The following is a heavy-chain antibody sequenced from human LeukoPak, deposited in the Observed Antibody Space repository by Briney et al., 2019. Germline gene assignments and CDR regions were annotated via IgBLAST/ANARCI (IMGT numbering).Heavy chain of an antibody. CDR1: GGSISSSSYY. Sequence: SETLCLTCTVSGGSISSSSYYWGWIRQPPGKGLEWIGSIYYSGSTYYNPSLKSRVTISADTSKNQFSLKLSSVTAADTAVYYCARDRRLGSKTYYDILFWFDPWGQGTLVTVSS. CDR2: IYYSGST. J-gene: IGHJ5*02. D-gene: IGHD3-9*01. V-gene: IGHV4-39*07. CDR3: ARDRRLGSKTYYDILFWFDP.